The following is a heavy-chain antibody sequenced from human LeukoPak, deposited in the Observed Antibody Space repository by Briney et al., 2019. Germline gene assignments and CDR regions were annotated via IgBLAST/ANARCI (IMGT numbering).Heavy chain of an antibody. Sequence: ASVKVSCKASGYTFTSYGISWVRQAPGQGLEWMGWISAYNGNTNYAQKLQGRVTMTTDTSTSTAYMELRSLRSDDTAVYYCARSRGVRGVTYYYYYMDVWGKGTTVTVSS. CDR2: ISAYNGNT. J-gene: IGHJ6*03. D-gene: IGHD3-10*01. CDR1: GYTFTSYG. CDR3: ARSRGVRGVTYYYYYMDV. V-gene: IGHV1-18*01.